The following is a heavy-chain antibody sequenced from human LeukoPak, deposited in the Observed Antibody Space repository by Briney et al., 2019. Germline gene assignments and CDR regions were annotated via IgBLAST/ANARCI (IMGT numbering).Heavy chain of an antibody. Sequence: PSETLSLTCTVSGDSISSYYWSWIRQPPGKGLEWMGYINYSGNTNYNPSLKSRVTISVDTSKNQFSLRLTSVTAADTAVYYCAREGRQDSVYFDCWGHGTLVTVSS. CDR3: AREGRQDSVYFDC. J-gene: IGHJ4*01. CDR2: INYSGNT. CDR1: GDSISSYY. D-gene: IGHD2-15*01. V-gene: IGHV4-59*01.